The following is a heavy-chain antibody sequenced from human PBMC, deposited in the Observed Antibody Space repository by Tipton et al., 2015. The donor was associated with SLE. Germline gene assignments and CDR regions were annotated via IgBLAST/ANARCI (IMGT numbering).Heavy chain of an antibody. D-gene: IGHD6-19*01. CDR2: INHSGST. Sequence: GLVKPSETLSLTCAVYGGSFSAYYWSWIRRPPGKGLEWIGEINHSGSTNYSPSLKSRVTISVDTSKNQFSLKLSSVTAADTAVYYCARGPLYSSGFDAFDIWGQGTMVTVSS. J-gene: IGHJ3*02. V-gene: IGHV4-34*01. CDR3: ARGPLYSSGFDAFDI. CDR1: GGSFSAYY.